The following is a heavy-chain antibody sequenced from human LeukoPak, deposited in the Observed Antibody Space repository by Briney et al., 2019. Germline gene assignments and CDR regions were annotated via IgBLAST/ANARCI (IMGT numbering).Heavy chain of an antibody. D-gene: IGHD6-13*01. CDR1: GVTFSSYS. V-gene: IGHV3-48*01. J-gene: IGHJ4*02. Sequence: GGALRLSCAAPGVTFSSYSMNCVRQGPRGGLEWVSYICSSMSIIYYAAYVKGRLSISRDNAKNSLYLKMNSLRAEDTAVYYCARVMGIAAAGSPPGRDYWGQGTLVTVSS. CDR3: ARVMGIAAAGSPPGRDY. CDR2: ICSSMSII.